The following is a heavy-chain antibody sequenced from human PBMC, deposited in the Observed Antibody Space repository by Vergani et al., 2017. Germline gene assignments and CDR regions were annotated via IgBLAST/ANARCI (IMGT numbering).Heavy chain of an antibody. J-gene: IGHJ6*02. D-gene: IGHD6-19*01. CDR2: ISSSSSYI. CDR3: ARVSGWPPNYYYGMDV. CDR1: GFTFSSYS. V-gene: IGHV3-21*01. Sequence: EVQLLESGGGLVKPGGSLRLSCAASGFTFSSYSMNWVRQAPGKGLEWVSSISSSSSYIYYADSVKGRFTISRDNAKNSLYLQMNSLRAEDTAVYYCARVSGWPPNYYYGMDVWGQGTTVTVSS.